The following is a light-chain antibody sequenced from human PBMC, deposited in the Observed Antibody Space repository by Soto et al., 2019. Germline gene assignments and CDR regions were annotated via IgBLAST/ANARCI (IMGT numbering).Light chain of an antibody. CDR2: DDR. CDR3: ASWDDSLNGHV. J-gene: IGLJ1*01. V-gene: IGLV3-21*02. CDR1: NIGRKS. Sequence: SYELTQPPSVSVAPGQTARITCGGSNIGRKSVHWYQQKPGQAPVVVVYDDRDRPSGIPERFSGSNSGNTATLTISGLQSEDEADYYCASWDDSLNGHVFGTGTKLTVL.